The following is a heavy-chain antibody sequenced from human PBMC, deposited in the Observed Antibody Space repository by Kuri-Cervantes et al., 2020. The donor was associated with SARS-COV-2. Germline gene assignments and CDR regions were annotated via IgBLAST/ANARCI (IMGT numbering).Heavy chain of an antibody. Sequence: GESLKISCAASGFTFSSYSMNWVRQAPGKGLEWVSSISSSSSYIYYADSVKGRFTISRDNSKNTLYLQMNSLRTEDTAIYYCARDRVGVHDYWGQGTLVTVSS. J-gene: IGHJ4*02. CDR3: ARDRVGVHDY. V-gene: IGHV3-21*06. CDR1: GFTFSSYS. CDR2: ISSSSSYI. D-gene: IGHD2-21*01.